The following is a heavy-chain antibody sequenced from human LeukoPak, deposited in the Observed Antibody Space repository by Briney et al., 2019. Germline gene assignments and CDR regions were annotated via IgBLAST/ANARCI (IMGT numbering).Heavy chain of an antibody. CDR2: IKEDGGDK. CDR1: GFPFSSYW. V-gene: IGHV3-7*01. J-gene: IGHJ4*02. D-gene: IGHD5-24*01. Sequence: GGSLRLPCAASGFPFSSYWMSWVRQAPGKGLEWVANIKEDGGDKYYVDSVKGRFTISRDNAKNSLYLQMSSLRAEDTAVYYCARDRGDGYNPIDYWGQGTLVTVSS. CDR3: ARDRGDGYNPIDY.